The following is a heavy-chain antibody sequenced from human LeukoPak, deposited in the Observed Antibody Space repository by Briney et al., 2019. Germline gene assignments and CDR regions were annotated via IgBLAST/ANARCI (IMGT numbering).Heavy chain of an antibody. V-gene: IGHV1-69*04. Sequence: SVKVSCKASGGTFSSYAISWVRQAPGQGLEWMGRIIPILGIANYAQKFQGRVTITADKSTSTAYMELSSLRSEDTAVYYCASNPSFYDSGGYYTDYWGQGTLVTVSS. CDR3: ASNPSFYDSGGYYTDY. CDR1: GGTFSSYA. D-gene: IGHD3-22*01. J-gene: IGHJ4*02. CDR2: IIPILGIA.